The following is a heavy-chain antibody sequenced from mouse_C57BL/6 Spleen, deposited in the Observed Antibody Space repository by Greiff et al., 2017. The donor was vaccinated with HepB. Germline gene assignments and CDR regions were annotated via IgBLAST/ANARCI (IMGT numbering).Heavy chain of an antibody. V-gene: IGHV1-69*01. CDR1: GYTFTSYW. D-gene: IGHD1-1*01. J-gene: IGHJ2*01. CDR3: ARPNYCGSPFDY. CDR2: IDPSDSYT. Sequence: QVHVKQPGAELVMPGASVKLSCKASGYTFTSYWMHWVKQRPGQGLEWIGEIDPSDSYTNYNQKFKGKSTLTVDKSSSTAYMQLSSLTSEDSAVYYCARPNYCGSPFDYWGQGATLTVCS.